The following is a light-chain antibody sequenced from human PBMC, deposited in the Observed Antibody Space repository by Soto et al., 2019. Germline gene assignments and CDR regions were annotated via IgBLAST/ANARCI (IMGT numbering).Light chain of an antibody. V-gene: IGKV3-15*01. Sequence: EIVLTQSPSTRSVSPWEGFTLSCRASQTVPSRIAWYQQKPGQAPRLLIYGASTRATGVPDRFSGTGSGTEFTLTISSLKSEDYGVYYCQQYKSWPPITFGQGTRLEIK. CDR3: QQYKSWPPIT. CDR2: GAS. CDR1: QTVPSR. J-gene: IGKJ5*01.